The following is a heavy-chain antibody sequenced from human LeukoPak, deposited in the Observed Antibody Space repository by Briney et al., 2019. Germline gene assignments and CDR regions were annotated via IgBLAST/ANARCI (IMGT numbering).Heavy chain of an antibody. CDR1: GFTFSFAA. J-gene: IGHJ4*02. D-gene: IGHD5-18*01. V-gene: IGHV3-23*01. CDR3: AKDIQGAN. Sequence: GGSLRLSCAASGFTFSFAAMTWVRQGPGKGLERVSLISASGGSTYYADSVKGRFTISRDNSKNTVYLQMNSLRAEDTALNYCAKDIQGANWGQGTLVTVSS. CDR2: ISASGGST.